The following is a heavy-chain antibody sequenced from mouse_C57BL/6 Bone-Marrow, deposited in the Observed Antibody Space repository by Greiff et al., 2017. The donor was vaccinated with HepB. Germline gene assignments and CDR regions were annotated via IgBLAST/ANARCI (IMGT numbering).Heavy chain of an antibody. Sequence: EVHLVESGGGLVQPKGSLKLSCAASGFTFNTYAMHWVRQAPGKGLEWVARISSKSSNYATYYADSVKDRFTISRDDSQSMLYLQMNNLKTEDTAMYYCVRGMDYWGQGASVTVSS. V-gene: IGHV10-3*01. CDR3: VRGMDY. CDR2: ISSKSSNYAT. CDR1: GFTFNTYA. J-gene: IGHJ4*01.